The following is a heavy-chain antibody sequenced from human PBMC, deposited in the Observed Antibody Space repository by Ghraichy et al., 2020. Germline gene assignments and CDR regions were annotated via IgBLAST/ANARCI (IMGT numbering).Heavy chain of an antibody. V-gene: IGHV1-24*01. CDR2: FDPEDGET. CDR3: ATRVRDYTEGTQYFDY. CDR1: GYTLTELS. J-gene: IGHJ4*02. D-gene: IGHD3-10*01. Sequence: SVKVSCKVSGYTLTELSMHWVRQAPGKGLEWMGGFDPEDGETIYAQKFQGRVTMTEDTSTDTAYMELSSLRSEDTAVYYCATRVRDYTEGTQYFDYWGQGTLVTVSS.